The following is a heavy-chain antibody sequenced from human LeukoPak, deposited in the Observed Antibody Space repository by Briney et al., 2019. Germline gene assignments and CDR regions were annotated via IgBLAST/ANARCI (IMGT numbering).Heavy chain of an antibody. V-gene: IGHV3-30*18. CDR2: LSYDGSDK. J-gene: IGHJ6*02. CDR3: AKDRETNRLHYYHGMDV. Sequence: PGRSLRLSCAASGFTFSSYGMHWVRQAPGKGLEWVAVLSYDGSDKYYVDSVKGRFTISRDNSKNAVHLQMNSLRAEDTAVYYCAKDRETNRLHYYHGMDVWGQGTTVTVSS. CDR1: GFTFSSYG. D-gene: IGHD1-14*01.